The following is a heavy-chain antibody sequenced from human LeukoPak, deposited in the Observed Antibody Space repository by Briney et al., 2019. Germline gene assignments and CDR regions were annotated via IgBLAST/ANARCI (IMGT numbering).Heavy chain of an antibody. J-gene: IGHJ4*02. D-gene: IGHD1-26*01. Sequence: GGSLRLSCVASGFIFSSYGMHWVRQAPGKGLEWVAVIWYDGTGKYYADSVKGRFTISRDNSKNTLYLQMNSLRVEDSAVYYCARDPGSYTSYWGQGTLVTVS. V-gene: IGHV3-33*01. CDR2: IWYDGTGK. CDR1: GFIFSSYG. CDR3: ARDPGSYTSY.